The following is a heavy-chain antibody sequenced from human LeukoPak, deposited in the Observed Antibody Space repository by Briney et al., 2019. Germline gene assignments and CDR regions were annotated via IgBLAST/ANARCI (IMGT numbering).Heavy chain of an antibody. D-gene: IGHD3-22*01. J-gene: IGHJ3*02. Sequence: GASVTVSCKASGYTFTSYDINWVRQATGQGPEWMGWMNPNSGNTGYAQKFQGRVTMTRNTSISTAYMELSSLRSEDTAVYYCARGRKVTMIVVVISDAFDIWGQGTMVTVSS. CDR2: MNPNSGNT. CDR1: GYTFTSYD. V-gene: IGHV1-8*01. CDR3: ARGRKVTMIVVVISDAFDI.